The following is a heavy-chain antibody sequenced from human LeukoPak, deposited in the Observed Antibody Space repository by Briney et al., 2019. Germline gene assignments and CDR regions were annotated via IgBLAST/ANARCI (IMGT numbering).Heavy chain of an antibody. Sequence: SVKVSCKASGGTFSSYAISWVRQAPGQGLEWMGRIIPILGIANYAQKFQGRVTITADKSTSTAYMELSSLRSEDTAVYYCASEGYCNGGSCYSVYYFDYWGQGTLVTVSS. V-gene: IGHV1-69*04. D-gene: IGHD2-15*01. CDR1: GGTFSSYA. CDR3: ASEGYCNGGSCYSVYYFDY. CDR2: IIPILGIA. J-gene: IGHJ4*02.